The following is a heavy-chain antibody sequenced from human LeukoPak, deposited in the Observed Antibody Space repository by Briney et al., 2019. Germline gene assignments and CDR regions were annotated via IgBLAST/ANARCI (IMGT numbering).Heavy chain of an antibody. J-gene: IGHJ6*03. V-gene: IGHV1-18*01. CDR1: GYSLTNYG. CDR2: VSGYNGNT. Sequence: EASVKVSCKASGYSLTNYGISWVRQAPGQGLEWMGWVSGYNGNTKYAQRLEDRVTMTTDTSTNTAYMELRSLRSDDTAVYYCARSYCSGGSCYYLYYYYYMDVWGKGTTVTVSS. D-gene: IGHD2-15*01. CDR3: ARSYCSGGSCYYLYYYYYMDV.